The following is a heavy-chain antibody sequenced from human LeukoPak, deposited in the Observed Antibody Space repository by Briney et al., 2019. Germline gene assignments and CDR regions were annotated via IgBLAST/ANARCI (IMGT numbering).Heavy chain of an antibody. CDR1: GFTFSSHN. J-gene: IGHJ6*03. CDR3: AKNGDRGAYCTGGTCYPYFYYYMDV. CDR2: IGSSSSYI. D-gene: IGHD2-15*01. Sequence: TAGGSLRLSCAASGFTFSSHNMNWVRQAPGKGLEWVSSIGSSSSYIYYADSVKGRFTISRDNAKNSLYLQMNSLRAEDTAIYYCAKNGDRGAYCTGGTCYPYFYYYMDVWGKGTTVTI. V-gene: IGHV3-21*04.